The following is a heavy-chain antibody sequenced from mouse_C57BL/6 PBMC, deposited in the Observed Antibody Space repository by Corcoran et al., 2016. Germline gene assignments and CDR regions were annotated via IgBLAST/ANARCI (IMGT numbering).Heavy chain of an antibody. V-gene: IGHV9-3*01. Sequence: QIQLVQSGPELKKPGETVKISCKASGYTFTTYGMSWVKQAPGKGLKWMGWINTYSGVPTYADDFKGRFAFSLETSASTAYLQINNLKNEDTATYFCARWHFDVWGTGTTVTVSS. CDR1: GYTFTTYG. J-gene: IGHJ1*03. CDR2: INTYSGVP. CDR3: ARWHFDV.